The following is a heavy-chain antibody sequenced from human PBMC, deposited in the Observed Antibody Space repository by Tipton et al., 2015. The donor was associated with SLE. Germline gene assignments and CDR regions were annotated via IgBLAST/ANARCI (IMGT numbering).Heavy chain of an antibody. J-gene: IGHJ4*02. Sequence: TLSLTCTVSGGSITSSSYYWVWIRQPPGKGLEWIGSIYSSGYTYYNPSLKSRISISVDTSKSQFSLKLNSVTAADTAVYYCATPGYFGSGSSVAYWGQGTLVVVSS. CDR3: ATPGYFGSGSSVAY. CDR1: GGSITSSSYY. D-gene: IGHD3-10*01. CDR2: IYSSGYT. V-gene: IGHV4-39*07.